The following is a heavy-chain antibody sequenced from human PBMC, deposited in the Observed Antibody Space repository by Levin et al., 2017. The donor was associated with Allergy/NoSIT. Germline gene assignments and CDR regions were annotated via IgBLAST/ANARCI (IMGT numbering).Heavy chain of an antibody. CDR2: INPHSGGT. V-gene: IGHV1-2*02. J-gene: IGHJ6*02. Sequence: GESLKISCKGSGYTFTGYFLHWVRQAPGQGLEWMGWINPHSGGTNYTQKFQGRVTMTRDTSLSTAYMELSRLRSDDMAVYYCARIEGVTTGFYGLDVWGQGTSVTVSS. CDR1: GYTFTGYF. CDR3: ARIEGVTTGFYGLDV. D-gene: IGHD1-26*01.